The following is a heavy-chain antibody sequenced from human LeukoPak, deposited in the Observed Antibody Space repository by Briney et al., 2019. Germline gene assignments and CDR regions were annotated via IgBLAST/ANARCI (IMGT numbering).Heavy chain of an antibody. CDR2: IYTSGST. D-gene: IGHD6-19*01. J-gene: IGHJ5*02. V-gene: IGHV4-61*02. CDR1: GGSISSGSYY. CDR3: ARRHSSGWYGRRGTFDP. Sequence: SETLSLTCTVSGGSISSGSYYWSWIRQPAGKGLEWIGRIYTSGSTNYNPSLKSRVTTSVDTSKNQFSLKLSSVTAADTAVYYCARRHSSGWYGRRGTFDPWGQGTLVTVSS.